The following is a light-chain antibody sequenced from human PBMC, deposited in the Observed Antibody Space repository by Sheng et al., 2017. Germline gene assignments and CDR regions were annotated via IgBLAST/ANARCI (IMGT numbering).Light chain of an antibody. Sequence: DIVMTQSPDSLALSLGERATIKCRSSQSVLWRSNNKNYLAWYQQKAGQPPRLLIYWASTRESGVPDRFSGSGSGTDFALTISGVQAEDVAVYYCQQYYDVPRTFGQGP. V-gene: IGKV4-1*01. CDR1: QSVLWRSNNKNY. CDR3: QQYYDVPRT. CDR2: WAS. J-gene: IGKJ1*01.